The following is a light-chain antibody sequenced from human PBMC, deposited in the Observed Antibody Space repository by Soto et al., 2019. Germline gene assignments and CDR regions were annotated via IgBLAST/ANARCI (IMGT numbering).Light chain of an antibody. CDR1: SSDVGGYNY. Sequence: QSALTQPASVSGSPGQSIAISCTGTSSDVGGYNYVSWYQQHPGKAPKLMIYEVSNRPSGVSNRFSGSKSDNTASLTISGLQAEDEADYYCYSYTSSSTWVFGGGTQLTVL. CDR3: YSYTSSSTWV. J-gene: IGLJ3*02. V-gene: IGLV2-14*01. CDR2: EVS.